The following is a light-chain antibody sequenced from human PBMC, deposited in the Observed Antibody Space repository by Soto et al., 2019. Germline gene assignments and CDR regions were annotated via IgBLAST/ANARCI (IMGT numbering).Light chain of an antibody. CDR2: DAS. Sequence: TVFTQSPSSLSLNPGESVTRSCRASQSVSSYLAWYQQKPGQAPRLLIYDASNRATGIPARFSGSGSGTEFTLTISNLQTEDFAVYYCQQYNKWPRTFGQASKADI. V-gene: IGKV3-11*01. J-gene: IGKJ1*01. CDR3: QQYNKWPRT. CDR1: QSVSSY.